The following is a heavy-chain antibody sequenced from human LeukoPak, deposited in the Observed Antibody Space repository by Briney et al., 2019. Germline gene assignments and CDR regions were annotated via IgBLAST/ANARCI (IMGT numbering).Heavy chain of an antibody. J-gene: IGHJ4*02. V-gene: IGHV3-23*01. CDR3: AKGSSSSRPYYFDY. CDR2: ITDSGGST. CDR1: GFSFSSYA. Sequence: AGGSLRLSCAASGFSFSSYAMSWVRQAPGKGLGWVSAITDSGGSTYHADSVKGRFTISRDNSKNTLFLQMNSLRVEDTAVYYCAKGSSSSRPYYFDYWGQGTLVTVSS. D-gene: IGHD6-6*01.